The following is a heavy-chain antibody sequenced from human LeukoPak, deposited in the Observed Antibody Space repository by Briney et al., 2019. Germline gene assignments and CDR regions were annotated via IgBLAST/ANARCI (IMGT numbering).Heavy chain of an antibody. Sequence: PGGSLRLSCAASGFTFSSYEMNWDRQAPRKGLEWVSYISSSGSTIYYADSVKGRFTISRDNSKNTLYLQMNSLRAEDTAVYYSAKKLFQGWGSYFDYWGQGTLVTVSS. CDR3: AKKLFQGWGSYFDY. D-gene: IGHD2-21*01. V-gene: IGHV3-48*03. CDR1: GFTFSSYE. J-gene: IGHJ4*02. CDR2: ISSSGSTI.